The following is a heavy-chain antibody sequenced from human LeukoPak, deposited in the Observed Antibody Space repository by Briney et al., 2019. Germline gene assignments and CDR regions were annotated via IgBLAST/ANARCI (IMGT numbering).Heavy chain of an antibody. D-gene: IGHD2-2*01. Sequence: PSETLSLTCAVSGGSIGTNNWWSWVRQPPGKGLEWIGEVYHSGGTNYNPSLKSRVTISVDTSKNQFSLKLSSVTAADTAVYYCAGVEDCSSTSCYPGEQQLALDYWGQGTLVTVSS. CDR3: AGVEDCSSTSCYPGEQQLALDY. J-gene: IGHJ4*02. CDR2: VYHSGGT. CDR1: GGSIGTNNW. V-gene: IGHV4-4*02.